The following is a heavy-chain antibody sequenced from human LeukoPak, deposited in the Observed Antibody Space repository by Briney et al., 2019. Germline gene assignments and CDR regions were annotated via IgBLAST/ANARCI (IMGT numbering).Heavy chain of an antibody. CDR3: ARGAPRYCSSTSCYTGGLYY. Sequence: PSETLSLTCTVSGGSISSGDYYWSWIRQPPGKGLERIGYIYYSGSTYYNPSLKSRVTISVDTSKNQFSLKLSSVTAADTAVYYCARGAPRYCSSTSCYTGGLYYWGQGTLVTVSS. J-gene: IGHJ4*02. CDR2: IYYSGST. D-gene: IGHD2-2*02. CDR1: GGSISSGDYY. V-gene: IGHV4-30-4*08.